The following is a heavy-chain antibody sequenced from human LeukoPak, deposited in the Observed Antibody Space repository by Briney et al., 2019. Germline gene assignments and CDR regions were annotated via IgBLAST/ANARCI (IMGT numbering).Heavy chain of an antibody. D-gene: IGHD3-22*01. CDR2: IHSGGST. CDR1: GFTVSSNY. J-gene: IGHJ5*02. Sequence: GGSLRLSCAASGFTVSSNYMSWVRQAPRKGLEWVSVIHSGGSTYYADSVKGRFTISRDNSKNTLYPQMNSLRAEDTAVYYCARDHPIYYCDSSGYYSGWFDPWGQGTLVTVSS. CDR3: ARDHPIYYCDSSGYYSGWFDP. V-gene: IGHV3-53*01.